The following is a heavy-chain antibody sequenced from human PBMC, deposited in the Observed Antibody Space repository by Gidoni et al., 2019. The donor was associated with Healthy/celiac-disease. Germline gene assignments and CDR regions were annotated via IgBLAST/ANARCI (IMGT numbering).Heavy chain of an antibody. CDR1: GYSITSYW. Sequence: EVPLVQSGAEVKKPGASLKISCKGSGYSITSYWLGWVRQMPGKGLEWMGIIYPGDSDTRYSPTFQGQVTISADKSISTAYLQCSSLKASDTAMYYCARHPWLPGYWYFDLWGRGTLVTVSS. D-gene: IGHD5-12*01. CDR3: ARHPWLPGYWYFDL. CDR2: IYPGDSDT. J-gene: IGHJ2*01. V-gene: IGHV5-51*01.